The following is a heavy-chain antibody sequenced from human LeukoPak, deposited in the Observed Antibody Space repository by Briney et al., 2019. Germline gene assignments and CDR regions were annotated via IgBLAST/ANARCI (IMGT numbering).Heavy chain of an antibody. Sequence: GASVKVSCKASGYTFTGYYMHWVRQAPGQGLEWMGWINPNSGGTNYAQKFQGWVTMTRDTSISTAYMELSRLRSDDTAVYYCAREDTAMAPDAFDIWGQGTMVTVSS. V-gene: IGHV1-2*04. CDR2: INPNSGGT. D-gene: IGHD5-18*01. CDR1: GYTFTGYY. J-gene: IGHJ3*02. CDR3: AREDTAMAPDAFDI.